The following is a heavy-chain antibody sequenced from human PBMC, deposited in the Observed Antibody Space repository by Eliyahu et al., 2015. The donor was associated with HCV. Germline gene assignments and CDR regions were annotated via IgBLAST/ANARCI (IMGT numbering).Heavy chain of an antibody. CDR3: ARRRQRGFVFGGSSGYQYKPPFDY. D-gene: IGHD3-22*01. J-gene: IGHJ4*02. Sequence: QVQLQQWGAGLLKPSETLSLTCAVYGGSFSGYYWSWIRQPPGKGLEWIGEINHSGSTNYNPSLKSRVTISVDTSKNQFSLKLSSVTAADTAVYYCARRRQRGFVFGGSSGYQYKPPFDYWGQGTLVTVSS. CDR2: INHSGST. V-gene: IGHV4-34*01. CDR1: GGSFSGYY.